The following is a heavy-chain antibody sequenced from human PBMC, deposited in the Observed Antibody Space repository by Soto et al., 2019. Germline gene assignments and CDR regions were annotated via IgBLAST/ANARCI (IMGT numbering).Heavy chain of an antibody. CDR2: VNPIVSMS. D-gene: IGHD3-10*01. V-gene: IGHV1-69*02. CDR1: GDTFSFYT. Sequence: QVQLVQSGAEVRKPGSSVKVSCKSSGDTFSFYTINWVRQAPGRGLAWMGRVNPIVSMSNYAQKFQGRVTITADKSTNTAYMQLSSLRSEDTAIYYCAASYGSGYRAFDYWGQGALVTVSS. J-gene: IGHJ4*02. CDR3: AASYGSGYRAFDY.